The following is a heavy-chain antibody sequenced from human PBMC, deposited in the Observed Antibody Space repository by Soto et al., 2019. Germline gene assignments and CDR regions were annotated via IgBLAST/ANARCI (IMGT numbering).Heavy chain of an antibody. CDR1: GGSISSSDKW. J-gene: IGHJ4*02. V-gene: IGHV4-4*02. CDR3: ATRAGREGIPC. Sequence: QVLLQESGPGLVKPSGTLSLTCAVSGGSISSSDKWWSWVRQSPGKGLEWIGEIHPTGSTNHNPSLPSLKSRVTISVDTSKNQFSLTLNSVSAADTAVYFCATRAGREGIPCWGQGALVTVSS. D-gene: IGHD6-13*01. CDR2: IHPTGST.